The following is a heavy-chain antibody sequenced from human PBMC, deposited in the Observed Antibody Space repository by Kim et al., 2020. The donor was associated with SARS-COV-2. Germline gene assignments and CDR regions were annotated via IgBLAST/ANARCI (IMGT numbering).Heavy chain of an antibody. CDR2: IYTSGSP. CDR3: ALVRYNWHSIEARDI. V-gene: IGHV4-4*07. CDR1: GGSISSYY. J-gene: IGHJ3*02. D-gene: IGHD1-7*01. Sequence: SETLSLTCTVSGGSISSYYWSWIRQPAGKGLQWMGRIYTSGSPHYNPSLKSRATTSEDTSKHQHSLTLSSVHAADTPVYYCALVRYNWHSIEARDI.